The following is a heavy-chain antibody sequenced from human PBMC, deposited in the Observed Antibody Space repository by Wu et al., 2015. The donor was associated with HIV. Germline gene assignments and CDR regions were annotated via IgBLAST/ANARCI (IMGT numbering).Heavy chain of an antibody. Sequence: QVQLVQSGAEVKKPGSSVKVSCKASGGTFSSYAISWVRQAPGQGLEWMGRIIPMFDLTFYAPKFRGRVTITADESTGTAYMEVNSLRSEDTAIYYCATVYDTRGSSPGEWYLDLWGRGTLVTVSS. J-gene: IGHJ2*01. D-gene: IGHD3-22*01. CDR1: GGTFSSYA. CDR3: ATVYDTRGSSPGEWYLDL. V-gene: IGHV1-69*13. CDR2: IIPMFDLT.